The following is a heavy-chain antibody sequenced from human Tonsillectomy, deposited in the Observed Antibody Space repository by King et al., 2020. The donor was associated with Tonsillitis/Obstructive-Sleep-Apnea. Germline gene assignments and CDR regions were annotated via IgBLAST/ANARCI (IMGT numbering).Heavy chain of an antibody. CDR2: IYTSGST. D-gene: IGHD6-19*01. J-gene: IGHJ4*02. V-gene: IGHV4-4*07. CDR3: AREGSGAGGEQWLVLYYFDY. Sequence: VQLQESGPGLVKPSETLSLTCTVSGGSISSYYWSWIRQPAGKGLEWIGRIYTSGSTNYNPSLKSRVTISVDTSKNQFSLKLSSVTAADTAVYYCAREGSGAGGEQWLVLYYFDYWGQGTLVTVSS. CDR1: GGSISSYY.